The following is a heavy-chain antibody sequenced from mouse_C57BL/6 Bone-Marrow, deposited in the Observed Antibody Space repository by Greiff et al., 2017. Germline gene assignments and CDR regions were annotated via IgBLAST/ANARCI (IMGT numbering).Heavy chain of an antibody. V-gene: IGHV1-4*01. J-gene: IGHJ3*01. CDR2: IYPSSGYT. CDR3: AKRGNYYDPFAY. D-gene: IGHD2-4*01. CDR1: GYTFTSYT. Sequence: QVQLQQSGAELARPGASVKMSCKASGYTFTSYTMNWVKQRPGQGLEWIGYIYPSSGYTQYNQKFKDKATLTADKSSRTAYMHLSSLPSEDAAVDYCAKRGNYYDPFAYWGQGTLVTVSA.